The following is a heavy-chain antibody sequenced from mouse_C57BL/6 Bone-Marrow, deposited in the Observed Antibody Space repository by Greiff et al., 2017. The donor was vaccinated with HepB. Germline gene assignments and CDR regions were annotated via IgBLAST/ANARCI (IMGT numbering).Heavy chain of an antibody. CDR1: GFTFTDYY. J-gene: IGHJ3*01. Sequence: VQLQQPGAELVRPGASVKLSCTASGFTFTDYYMHWVKRRPEQGLEWIGRIDPEDGDTESAPKFQGKATMTVDTSSNTAYLQLSSLTSEDAAVYYCTTVRAQATEFAYWGQGTLVTVSA. CDR2: IDPEDGDT. D-gene: IGHD3-2*02. CDR3: TTVRAQATEFAY. V-gene: IGHV14-1*01.